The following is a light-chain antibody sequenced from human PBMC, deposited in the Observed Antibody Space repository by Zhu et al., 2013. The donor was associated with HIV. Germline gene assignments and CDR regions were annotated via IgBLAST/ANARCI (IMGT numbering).Light chain of an antibody. Sequence: EVVLTQSPATLSLSPGERGTLSCRASQSIGSSLAWYQQKPGQSPRLLIYDSSNRAAGIPARFSGSGSGTDFTLIISSLEPEDIAVYFCQQRVTWPLTFGGGTNVDIK. CDR2: DSS. CDR3: QQRVTWPLT. CDR1: QSIGSS. V-gene: IGKV3-11*01. J-gene: IGKJ4*01.